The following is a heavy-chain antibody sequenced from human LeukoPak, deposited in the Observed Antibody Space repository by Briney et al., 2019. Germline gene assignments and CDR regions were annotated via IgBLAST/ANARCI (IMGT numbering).Heavy chain of an antibody. J-gene: IGHJ3*01. V-gene: IGHV3-7*05. CDR1: GFTFSSYW. CDR3: ARDRGYSTFDF. D-gene: IGHD5-18*01. Sequence: PGGSLRRSCAASGFTFSSYWMSWVRQAPGKGLEWVANINQDVSERNYVDSVKGRFTISRDNAKNSLYLQMNSLRAEDTAVYYCARDRGYSTFDFWGQGTMVTVSS. CDR2: INQDVSER.